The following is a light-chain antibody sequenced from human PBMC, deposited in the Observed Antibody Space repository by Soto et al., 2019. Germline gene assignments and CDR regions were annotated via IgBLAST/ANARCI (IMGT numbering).Light chain of an antibody. J-gene: IGKJ1*01. CDR2: LGS. Sequence: DIVMTQSPLSLPVTPGEPASISCRSSQSLLHSNGYNYLDWYLQKPGQSPQLLIYLGSNRSSGVPDRFSGSGSGTDFTVKISRVEAEDVGVYYCMQAIEARRTFGQVTKVDIK. CDR3: MQAIEARRT. V-gene: IGKV2-28*01. CDR1: QSLLHSNGYNY.